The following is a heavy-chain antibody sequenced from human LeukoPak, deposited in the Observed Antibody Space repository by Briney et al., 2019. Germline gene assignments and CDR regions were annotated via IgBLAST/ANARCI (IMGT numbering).Heavy chain of an antibody. CDR3: AREGDDILTGYGPWEY. D-gene: IGHD3-9*01. V-gene: IGHV1-46*01. CDR2: INPSGGST. J-gene: IGHJ4*02. CDR1: GYTFTSYY. Sequence: GASVKVSCKASGYTFTSYYMHWVRQAPGQGLEWMGIINPSGGSTSYAQKFQGRVTMTRDTSTSTVYMELRSLRSEDTAVYYCAREGDDILTGYGPWEYWGQGSLVTVSS.